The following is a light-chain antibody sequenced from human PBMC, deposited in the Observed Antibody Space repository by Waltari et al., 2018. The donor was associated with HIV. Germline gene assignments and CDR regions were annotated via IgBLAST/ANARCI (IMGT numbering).Light chain of an antibody. CDR1: RPNIGSNR. Sequence: QSVLTQPPSVSAAPGQKVTISCSGSRPNIGSNRVFWYQQLPGTAPKLLIYDNTKRTSGIPYRFSGSKSGTLATLGITGLQTGDEADYYCGTWDSSLSAVLFGGGTKLTVL. J-gene: IGLJ2*01. CDR2: DNT. V-gene: IGLV1-51*01. CDR3: GTWDSSLSAVL.